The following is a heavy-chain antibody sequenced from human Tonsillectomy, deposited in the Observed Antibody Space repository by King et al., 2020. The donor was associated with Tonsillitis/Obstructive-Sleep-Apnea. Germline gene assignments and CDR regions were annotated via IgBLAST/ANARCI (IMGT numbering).Heavy chain of an antibody. V-gene: IGHV3-23*04. CDR2: IGGSGGST. D-gene: IGHD3-22*01. Sequence: VQLVESGGGLVQPGGSLRLSCAASGFTFSSYAMTWVRQAPGKGLEWVSVIGGSGGSTYYADYVKGRFTISRDNSKNTLYLQMNSRRAENTAVYYCAKDSDSSGYYPSNYYYMDVWGKGTPVTVSS. CDR1: GFTFSSYA. J-gene: IGHJ6*03. CDR3: AKDSDSSGYYPSNYYYMDV.